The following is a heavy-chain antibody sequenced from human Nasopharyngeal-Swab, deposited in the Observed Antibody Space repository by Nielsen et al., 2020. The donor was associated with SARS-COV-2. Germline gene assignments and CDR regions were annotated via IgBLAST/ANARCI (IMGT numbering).Heavy chain of an antibody. CDR3: ARDEILDY. J-gene: IGHJ4*02. CDR1: GFTFSPYW. D-gene: IGHD2/OR15-2a*01. Sequence: GGSLRLSCAASGFTFSPYWMTWVRQAPGKGREWVANVKQDGTEKYFVDSVKGRFTISRDNARNSLYLHMNSLRAEDTAVYYCARDEILDYWGQGTLVTVSS. CDR2: VKQDGTEK. V-gene: IGHV3-7*01.